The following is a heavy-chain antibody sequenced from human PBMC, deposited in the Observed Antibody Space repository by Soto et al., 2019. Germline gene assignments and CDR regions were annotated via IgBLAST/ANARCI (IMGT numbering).Heavy chain of an antibody. Sequence: HPGGSLRLSCAASGFTFSSYWMHWVRQAPGKGLVWVTRINSDGSSTSYADSVKGRFTISRDNAKNTLYQQMNSLRAEDTAVNDSARKVALGGPYGMDVWGQGTTVTVSS. D-gene: IGHD3-16*01. CDR2: INSDGSST. V-gene: IGHV3-74*01. J-gene: IGHJ6*02. CDR1: GFTFSSYW. CDR3: ARKVALGGPYGMDV.